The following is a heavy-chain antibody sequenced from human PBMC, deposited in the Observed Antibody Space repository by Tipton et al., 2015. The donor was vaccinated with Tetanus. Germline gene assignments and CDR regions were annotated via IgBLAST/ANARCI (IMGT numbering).Heavy chain of an antibody. CDR3: AKGYYDFWSGYPPRGLDP. V-gene: IGHV3-23*01. D-gene: IGHD3-3*01. J-gene: IGHJ5*02. Sequence: SLRLSCAASGFTFSSYWMSWVRQAPGKGLEWVSTVSSSGYSTYYADSVKGRFTISRDNSNNTLYLQMNSLRAEDSAVYYCAKGYYDFWSGYPPRGLDPWGQGTLVTVSS. CDR1: GFTFSSYW. CDR2: VSSSGYST.